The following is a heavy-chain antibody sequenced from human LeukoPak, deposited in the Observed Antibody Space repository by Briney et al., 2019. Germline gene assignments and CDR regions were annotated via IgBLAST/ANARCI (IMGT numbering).Heavy chain of an antibody. CDR2: INPNSGGT. D-gene: IGHD3-22*01. CDR1: GYTFTGYY. CDR3: ARGGPYYYDSSGSLGY. J-gene: IGHJ4*02. V-gene: IGHV1-2*02. Sequence: ASVQVSCKASGYTFTGYYMHWVRQAPGQGLEWMGWINPNSGGTNYAQKFRGRVTITRDTSISTAYMELSRLRSDDTAVYYCARGGPYYYDSSGSLGYWGQGTLVTVSS.